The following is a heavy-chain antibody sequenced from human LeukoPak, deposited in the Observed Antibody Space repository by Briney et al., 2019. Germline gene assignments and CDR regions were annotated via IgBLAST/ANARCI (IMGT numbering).Heavy chain of an antibody. V-gene: IGHV3-30*18. CDR2: ISYDGSNK. CDR1: GFTFSSYG. J-gene: IGHJ4*02. Sequence: PGGSLRLSCAASGFTFSSYGMHWVRQAPGKGLEWVAVISYDGSNKYYADSVKGRFTISRDNSKNTLYLQMNSLRAEDTAVYYCAKVPSLNYYDSSGYYYYPDYWGQGTLVTVSS. D-gene: IGHD3-22*01. CDR3: AKVPSLNYYDSSGYYYYPDY.